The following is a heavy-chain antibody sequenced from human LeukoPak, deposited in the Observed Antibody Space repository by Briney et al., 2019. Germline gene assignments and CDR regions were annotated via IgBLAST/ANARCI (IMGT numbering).Heavy chain of an antibody. V-gene: IGHV3-7*01. D-gene: IGHD3-10*01. Sequence: GGSLRLSCTASGFIFGDYWMSWVRQAPRRGLEWLATIKQDGSEKSYVDSVKGRFTISRDNTKKSLSLQTNSLRGDDTAVYYCARGGGDYWGQGTLVTVSS. CDR1: GFIFGDYW. CDR2: IKQDGSEK. CDR3: ARGGGDY. J-gene: IGHJ4*02.